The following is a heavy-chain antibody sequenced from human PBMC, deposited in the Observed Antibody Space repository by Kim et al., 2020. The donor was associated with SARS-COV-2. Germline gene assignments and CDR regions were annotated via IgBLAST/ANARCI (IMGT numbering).Heavy chain of an antibody. CDR1: GFTFSSYG. CDR3: AKDRYDSSGYVDY. V-gene: IGHV3-30*18. J-gene: IGHJ4*02. D-gene: IGHD3-22*01. CDR2: ISYDGSNK. Sequence: GGSLRLSCAASGFTFSSYGMHWVRQAPGKGLEWVAVISYDGSNKYYADSVKGRFTISRYNSKNTLYLQMNSLRAEDTAVYYCAKDRYDSSGYVDYWGQGTLVTVSS.